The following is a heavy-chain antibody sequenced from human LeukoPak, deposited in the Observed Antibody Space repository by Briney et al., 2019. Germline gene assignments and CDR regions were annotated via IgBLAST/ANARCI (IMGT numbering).Heavy chain of an antibody. V-gene: IGHV4-4*07. CDR2: IYTSGST. D-gene: IGHD5-24*01. CDR3: ACSGRDGYNPYYYYYMDV. Sequence: SETLSLTCTVSGGSISSYYWSWIRQPAGKGLEWIGRIYTSGSTNYNPSLKSRVTMSVDTSKSQFSLKLSSVTAADTAVYYCACSGRDGYNPYYYYYMDVWGKGTTVTVSS. J-gene: IGHJ6*03. CDR1: GGSISSYY.